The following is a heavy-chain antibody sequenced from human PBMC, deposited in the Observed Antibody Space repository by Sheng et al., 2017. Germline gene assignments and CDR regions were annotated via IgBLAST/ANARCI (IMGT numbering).Heavy chain of an antibody. D-gene: IGHD6-13*01. Sequence: QVQLQQWGAGLLKPSETLSLTCAVYGGSFSGYYWSWIRQPPGKGLEWIGEINHSGSTNYNPSLKSRVTISVDTSKNQFSLKLSSVTAADTAVYYCARRGSWYVDYYYGMDVWGQGTTVTVSS. CDR1: GGSFSGYY. V-gene: IGHV4-34*01. CDR3: ARRGSWYVDYYYGMDV. CDR2: INHSGST. J-gene: IGHJ6*02.